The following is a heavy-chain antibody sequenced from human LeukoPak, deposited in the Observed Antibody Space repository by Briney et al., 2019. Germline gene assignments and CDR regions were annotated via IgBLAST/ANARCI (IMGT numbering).Heavy chain of an antibody. CDR3: ARDRGPYYYDSSGYYYWDY. CDR2: IGSSGSTI. D-gene: IGHD3-22*01. Sequence: KPGGSLRLSCAASGFTFSDYYMSWIRQAPGKGLEWVSYIGSSGSTIYYADSVKGRFTISRDNAKNSLYLQMNSLRAEDPAVYYCARDRGPYYYDSSGYYYWDYWGQGTLVTVSS. V-gene: IGHV3-11*04. J-gene: IGHJ4*02. CDR1: GFTFSDYY.